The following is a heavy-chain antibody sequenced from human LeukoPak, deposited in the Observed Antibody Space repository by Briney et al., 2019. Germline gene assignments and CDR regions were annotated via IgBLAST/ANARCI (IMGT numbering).Heavy chain of an antibody. V-gene: IGHV4-39*07. CDR3: ARDHHSSLNYFDY. Sequence: SETLSLTCTVSGGSISSSSYYWGWIRQPPGKGLEWIGSIYYSGSTYYNPSLKSRVTISVDTSKNQFSLKLSSVTAADTAVYYCARDHHSSLNYFDYWGQGTLVTISS. CDR2: IYYSGST. D-gene: IGHD6-19*01. J-gene: IGHJ4*02. CDR1: GGSISSSSYY.